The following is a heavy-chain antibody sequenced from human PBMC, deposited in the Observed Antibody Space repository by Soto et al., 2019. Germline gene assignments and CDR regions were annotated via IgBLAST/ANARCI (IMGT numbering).Heavy chain of an antibody. CDR1: GFTFSSYA. Sequence: QVQLVESGGGVVQPGRSLRLSCAASGFTFSSYAMHWVRQAPGKGLEWVAVISYDGSNKYYADSVKGRFTISRDNSKNTLYLQMNSLRAEDTALYYCASATSRVSFDYWGQGTLVTVSS. CDR2: ISYDGSNK. CDR3: ASATSRVSFDY. V-gene: IGHV3-30-3*01. D-gene: IGHD5-12*01. J-gene: IGHJ4*02.